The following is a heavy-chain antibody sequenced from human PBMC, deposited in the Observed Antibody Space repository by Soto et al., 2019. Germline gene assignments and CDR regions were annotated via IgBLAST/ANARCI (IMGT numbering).Heavy chain of an antibody. CDR2: IIPIFGTA. D-gene: IGHD3-3*01. V-gene: IGHV1-69*13. CDR1: GGTFSSYA. J-gene: IGHJ4*02. CDR3: AKVAKSGVVVEYFDS. Sequence: SVKVSCKASGGTFSSYAISWVRQAPGQGLEWMGGIIPIFGTANYAQKFQGRVTITADESTSTAYMELSSLRSEDTAVYYCAKVAKSGVVVEYFDSWGQGALVTVSS.